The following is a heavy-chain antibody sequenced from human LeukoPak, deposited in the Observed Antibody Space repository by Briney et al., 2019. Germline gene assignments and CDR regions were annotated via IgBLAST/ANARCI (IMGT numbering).Heavy chain of an antibody. J-gene: IGHJ4*02. D-gene: IGHD1-26*01. CDR3: AREESIGSYQFLNDY. CDR1: GYTFTNYD. Sequence: ASVRVSCKTSGYTFTNYDIYWVRQAPGQGLECMGWISGYTGDTKYAQILQGRVTMTTDTSTSTAYMEVRSLRSDDTAVYYCAREESIGSYQFLNDYWGQGTLVTVSS. CDR2: ISGYTGDT. V-gene: IGHV1-18*01.